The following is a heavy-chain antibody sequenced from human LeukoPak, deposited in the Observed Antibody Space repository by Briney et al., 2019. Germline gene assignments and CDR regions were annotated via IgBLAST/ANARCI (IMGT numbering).Heavy chain of an antibody. CDR2: FSAYNGNT. V-gene: IGHV1-18*01. J-gene: IGHJ4*02. D-gene: IGHD1-1*01. CDR3: ARVASAWNRRATVDY. Sequence: ASVKVSCKASGYTFTSYGISWVRQAPGQGLEWMGWFSAYNGNTNYARKLQGRVTMTTDTSTSTAYMELRSLRSDDTAVYYCARVASAWNRRATVDYWGQGTLVTVSS. CDR1: GYTFTSYG.